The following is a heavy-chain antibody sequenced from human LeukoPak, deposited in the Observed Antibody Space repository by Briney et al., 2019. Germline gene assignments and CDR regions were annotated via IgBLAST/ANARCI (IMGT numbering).Heavy chain of an antibody. CDR2: IDHSGST. Sequence: PSETLSLTCTGSGYSISSGYYWGWIRQPPGKGLEWIGEIDHSGSTNYNPSLKSRVTISVDTSKNQFSLKLSSVTAADTAVYYCARVYYYYGSGSWFDPWGQGTLVTVSS. J-gene: IGHJ5*02. CDR3: ARVYYYYGSGSWFDP. CDR1: GYSISSGYY. D-gene: IGHD3-10*01. V-gene: IGHV4-38-2*02.